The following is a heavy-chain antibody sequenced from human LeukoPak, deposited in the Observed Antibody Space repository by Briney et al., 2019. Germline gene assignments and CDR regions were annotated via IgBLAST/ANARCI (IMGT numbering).Heavy chain of an antibody. CDR3: ASWYYYGSGSYYFDY. CDR2: IIPIFGTA. V-gene: IGHV1-69*05. D-gene: IGHD3-10*01. CDR1: GGTFSSYA. Sequence: ASVKVSCKASGGTFSSYAISWVRQAPGQGLEWMGGIIPIFGTANYAQKFQGRVTITTDESTSTAYMELSSLRSEDTAVYYCASWYYYGSGSYYFDYWGQGTLVTVSS. J-gene: IGHJ4*02.